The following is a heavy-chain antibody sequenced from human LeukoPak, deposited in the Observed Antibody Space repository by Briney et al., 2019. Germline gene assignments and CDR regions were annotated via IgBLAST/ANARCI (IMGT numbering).Heavy chain of an antibody. D-gene: IGHD4-23*01. V-gene: IGHV3-74*01. CDR3: ARDPVLDDYGGNSPY. CDR1: GFTFSSYW. J-gene: IGHJ4*01. Sequence: GGSLRLSCAASGFTFSSYWMHWVRQAPGKGLVWVSRINTDGSSTTYADSVKGRFTISRDNAKNTLYLQMNSLRAEDTAVYYCARDPVLDDYGGNSPYWGHGTLVTVSS. CDR2: INTDGSST.